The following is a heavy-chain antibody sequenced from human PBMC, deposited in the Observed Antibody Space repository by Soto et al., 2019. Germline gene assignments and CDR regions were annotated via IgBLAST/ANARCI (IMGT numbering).Heavy chain of an antibody. V-gene: IGHV1-18*04. D-gene: IGHD3-16*01. CDR1: GYAFKNYA. Sequence: QVQLVQSGGEVREPGASVKVSCEASGYAFKNYAITWVRQAPGQGLEWMGWITVYNGNTNYAEGLQGRVTMTTDTSTNTAYMELWRLRSDDTAVYFCARGFSYGSYWFFDLWRRGPLVTVSS. CDR3: ARGFSYGSYWFFDL. J-gene: IGHJ2*01. CDR2: ITVYNGNT.